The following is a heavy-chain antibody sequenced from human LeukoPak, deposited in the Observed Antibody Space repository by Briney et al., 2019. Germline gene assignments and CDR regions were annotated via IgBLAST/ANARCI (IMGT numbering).Heavy chain of an antibody. J-gene: IGHJ4*02. CDR3: AREVVYAIATPFDY. D-gene: IGHD2-8*02. Sequence: ASVKVSCKASGYTFTSYYMHWVRQAPGQGLEWMGIINPSGGSTSYAQKFQGRVTMTRDTSISTAYMELSRLRSDDTAVYYCAREVVYAIATPFDYWGQGTLVTVSS. CDR2: INPSGGST. V-gene: IGHV1-46*01. CDR1: GYTFTSYY.